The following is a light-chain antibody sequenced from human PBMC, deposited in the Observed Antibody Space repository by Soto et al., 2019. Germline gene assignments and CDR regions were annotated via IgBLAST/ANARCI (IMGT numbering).Light chain of an antibody. CDR1: SSDVGDYNY. CDR2: EVN. J-gene: IGLJ2*01. V-gene: IGLV2-8*01. Sequence: QSALTQPPSASGSPGQSVIISCTGTSSDVGDYNYVSWYQQHPGKAPKLMIYEVNQRPSGVPDRFSGSKSGNTASLAVSRLQAEDEADYYCSSYAGSNNFVFGGGTKLTVL. CDR3: SSYAGSNNFV.